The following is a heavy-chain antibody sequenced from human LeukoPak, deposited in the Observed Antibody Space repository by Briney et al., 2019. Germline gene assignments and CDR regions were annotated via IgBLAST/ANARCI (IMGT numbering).Heavy chain of an antibody. CDR3: ARAVDTAMVLDY. J-gene: IGHJ4*02. CDR2: IYYSGST. Sequence: SETLSLTCTVSGGSISSYYWSWIRQPPGKGLEWIGYIYYSGSTNYNPSLKSRVTISVGTSKNQFSLKLSSVTAADTAVYYCARAVDTAMVLDYWGQGTLVTVSS. D-gene: IGHD5-18*01. CDR1: GGSISSYY. V-gene: IGHV4-59*01.